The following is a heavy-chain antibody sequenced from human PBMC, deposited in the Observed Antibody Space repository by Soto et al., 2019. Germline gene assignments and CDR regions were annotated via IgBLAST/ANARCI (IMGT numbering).Heavy chain of an antibody. CDR2: INPSTSHI. Sequence: EVQLVESGGGLVMPGGSLRLSCAASGFTFSSYHMNWVRQAPGKGLEWVSSINPSTSHIYYADSVRGRFTISRDNSKNSLYLQMNNLRTEDAAVYYCARGYCGGGGCYLRRAAFDVWGQGKMVTVSS. CDR1: GFTFSSYH. V-gene: IGHV3-21*01. CDR3: ARGYCGGGGCYLRRAAFDV. D-gene: IGHD2-15*01. J-gene: IGHJ3*01.